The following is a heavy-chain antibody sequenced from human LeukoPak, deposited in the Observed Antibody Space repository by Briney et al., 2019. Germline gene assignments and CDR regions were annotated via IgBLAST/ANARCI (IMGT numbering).Heavy chain of an antibody. J-gene: IGHJ4*02. V-gene: IGHV3-48*03. D-gene: IGHD6-13*01. Sequence: GGSLRLSCAASGITFSSYAVNWVRQAPGKGLEWGSYISSSGSTRYYAESVSGRFTVSRDNAKTSLYLQMNSLRAEDTALYYCSAAAAGTEYFEYWGQGTLVTVSS. CDR3: SAAAAGTEYFEY. CDR1: GITFSSYA. CDR2: ISSSGSTR.